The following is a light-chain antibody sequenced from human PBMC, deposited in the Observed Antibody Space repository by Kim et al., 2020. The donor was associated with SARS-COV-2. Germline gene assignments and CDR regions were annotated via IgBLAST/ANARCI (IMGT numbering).Light chain of an antibody. Sequence: QSVLTQPPSAFGTPGQRVTISCSGSSSNIGSSTINWYQQLPGTAPKLLIYANNQRPSGVPDRFSGSKSGTSASLAISGLQSEDEAHYYCASWDDSLNGVVFGGGTQLTVL. CDR3: ASWDDSLNGVV. V-gene: IGLV1-44*01. CDR2: ANN. J-gene: IGLJ2*01. CDR1: SSNIGSST.